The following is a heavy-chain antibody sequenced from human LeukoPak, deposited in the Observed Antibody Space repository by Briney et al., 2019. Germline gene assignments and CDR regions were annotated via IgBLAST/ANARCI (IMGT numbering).Heavy chain of an antibody. D-gene: IGHD2-2*01. V-gene: IGHV3-21*01. J-gene: IGHJ1*01. Sequence: GGSLRLSCAASGFTFSSYSMNWVRQAPGKGLEWVSSISSSSSYIYYADSVKGRFTISRDNAKNSLYLQMNSLRAEDTAVYYCARSDIVVVPAVFAEYFQHWGQGTLVTVSS. CDR2: ISSSSSYI. CDR1: GFTFSSYS. CDR3: ARSDIVVVPAVFAEYFQH.